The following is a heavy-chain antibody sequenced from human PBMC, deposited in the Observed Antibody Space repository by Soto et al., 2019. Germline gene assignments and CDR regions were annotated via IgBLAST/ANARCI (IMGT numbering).Heavy chain of an antibody. V-gene: IGHV3-21*01. J-gene: IGHJ4*02. CDR1: GFTFSSYS. Sequence: EVQLVESGGGLVKPGGSLRLSCAASGFTFSSYSMNWVRQAPGKGLEWASSISSSSSYIYYADSVKGRFTISRDNAKNSLYLQMNSLRAEDTAVYYCARGPPSSPESLADYWGQGTLVTVSS. CDR3: ARGPPSSPESLADY. D-gene: IGHD2-2*01. CDR2: ISSSSSYI.